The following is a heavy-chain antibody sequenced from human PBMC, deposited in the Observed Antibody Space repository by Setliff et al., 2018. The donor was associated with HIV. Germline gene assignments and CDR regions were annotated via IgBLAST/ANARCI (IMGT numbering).Heavy chain of an antibody. CDR3: AAQGVL. J-gene: IGHJ4*02. CDR1: GFTFSSYG. CDR2: ISSRSSTI. Sequence: PGGSLRLSCAASGFTFSSYGMHRVRQAPGKGLEWVSSISSRSSTIYYADSVKGRFTISRDNARSALYLQMNSLRVEDTAVYFCAAQGVLWGQGTQVTVSS. V-gene: IGHV3-48*01.